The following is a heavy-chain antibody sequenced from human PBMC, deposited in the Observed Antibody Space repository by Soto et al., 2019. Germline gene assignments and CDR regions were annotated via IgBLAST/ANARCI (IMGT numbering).Heavy chain of an antibody. CDR3: ASHSGVAALGGLDH. J-gene: IGHJ4*02. V-gene: IGHV4-59*08. CDR1: GGSFTSDY. Sequence: QVQLQESGPGLVKPSETLSLTCTVSGGSFTSDYWSWIRQPPGKGLQWIGYIYYNGTTNYNPSLKSRLTISHDTATGQISLELTSLTAADTAVYYCASHSGVAALGGLDHWGQGTLVTVSS. CDR2: IYYNGTT. D-gene: IGHD2-8*01.